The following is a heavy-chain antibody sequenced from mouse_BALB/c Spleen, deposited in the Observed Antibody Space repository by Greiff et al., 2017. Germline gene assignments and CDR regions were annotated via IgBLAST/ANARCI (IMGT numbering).Heavy chain of an antibody. Sequence: DVMLVESGGGLVQPGGSLKLSCAASGFTFSSYGMSWVRQTPDKRLELVATINSNGGSTYYPDSVKGRFTISRDNAKNTLYLQMSSLKSEDTAMYYCARGYYFDYWGQGTTLTVSS. J-gene: IGHJ2*01. CDR1: GFTFSSYG. CDR2: INSNGGST. CDR3: ARGYYFDY. V-gene: IGHV5-6-3*01.